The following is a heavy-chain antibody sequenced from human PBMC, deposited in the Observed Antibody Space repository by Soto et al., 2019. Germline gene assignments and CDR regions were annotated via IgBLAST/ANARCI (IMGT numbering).Heavy chain of an antibody. Sequence: QVQLVQSGADVKKPGASVKVSCKASGYNFTSYGISRVRQAPGQGLEWMGWISPHNDRTKYARRFQDRVTMTTETPTSTVYMELGSLRSDDTAVYYCARDLYYSSGRYFDHDAFDIWGQGTVVTVSS. J-gene: IGHJ3*02. CDR1: GYNFTSYG. D-gene: IGHD6-19*01. CDR2: ISPHNDRT. CDR3: ARDLYYSSGRYFDHDAFDI. V-gene: IGHV1-18*01.